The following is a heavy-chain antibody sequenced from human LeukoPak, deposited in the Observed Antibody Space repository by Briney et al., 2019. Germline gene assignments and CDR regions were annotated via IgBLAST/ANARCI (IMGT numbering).Heavy chain of an antibody. D-gene: IGHD4-17*01. CDR2: ISYDGSNK. CDR1: GFTFSSYG. CDR3: AKDRDGDYGFDY. V-gene: IGHV3-30*18. Sequence: QPGRSPRLSCAASGFTFSSYGMHWVRQAPGKGLEWVAVISYDGSNKYYADSVKGRFTISRDNSKNTLYLQMNSLRAEDTAVYYCAKDRDGDYGFDYWGQGTLVTVSS. J-gene: IGHJ4*02.